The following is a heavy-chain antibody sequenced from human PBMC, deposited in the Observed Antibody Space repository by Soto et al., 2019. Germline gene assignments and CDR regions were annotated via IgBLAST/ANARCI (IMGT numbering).Heavy chain of an antibody. Sequence: QVQLVQSGAEVKKPGSSVKVSCKASGGTFSSYAISWVRQAPGQGLEWMGGIIPIFGTANYAQKFQGRVTITADKSTSTAYMELSSLRSEGTAVYYCARFQGSGYDYVWGSYRYHGMDVWGQGTTVTVSS. D-gene: IGHD3-16*02. CDR1: GGTFSSYA. J-gene: IGHJ6*02. V-gene: IGHV1-69*06. CDR2: IIPIFGTA. CDR3: ARFQGSGYDYVWGSYRYHGMDV.